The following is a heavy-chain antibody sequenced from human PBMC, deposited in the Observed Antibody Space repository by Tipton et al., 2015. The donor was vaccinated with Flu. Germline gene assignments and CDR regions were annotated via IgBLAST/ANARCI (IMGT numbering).Heavy chain of an antibody. V-gene: IGHV4-59*07. J-gene: IGHJ4*02. D-gene: IGHD1-1*01. CDR1: GGSISGYY. CDR2: MHYGGSA. CDR3: ARNDHMGPYDF. Sequence: TLSLTCTVSGGSISGYYWSWIRQPPGKGLEWIGYMHYGGSANYSPSLKSRVTISLDTSKSQFSLWLSSVTTADTAVYFCARNDHMGPYDFWGQGSLVTVSS.